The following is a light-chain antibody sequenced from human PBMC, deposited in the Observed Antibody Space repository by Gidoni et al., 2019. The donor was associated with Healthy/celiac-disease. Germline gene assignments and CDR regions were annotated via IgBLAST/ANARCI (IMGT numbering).Light chain of an antibody. Sequence: IVLTQSPGTLSLSPGERATLSCRASQSVSSSYLACYQQQPGQAPSLLIYGASSRATGIPDRFSGSGSGTDFTLTISRLEPEDFAVYYCQQYGSSLLFTFGPGTKVDIK. CDR1: QSVSSSY. J-gene: IGKJ3*01. CDR2: GAS. CDR3: QQYGSSLLFT. V-gene: IGKV3-20*01.